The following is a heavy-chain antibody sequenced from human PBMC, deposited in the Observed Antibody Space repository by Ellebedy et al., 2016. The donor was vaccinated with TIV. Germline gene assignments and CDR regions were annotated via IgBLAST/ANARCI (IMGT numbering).Heavy chain of an antibody. V-gene: IGHV3-30-3*01. D-gene: IGHD6-19*01. Sequence: PGGSLRLSCAASGFTFSSYVMHWVRQAPGKGLEGVAVISYDGSNKYYADSVKGRFSISRDNSKNTLYVQMNSLRAEDTAVYYCARGGRDQWLIDYWGQGTLVTVSS. CDR3: ARGGRDQWLIDY. CDR1: GFTFSSYV. CDR2: ISYDGSNK. J-gene: IGHJ4*02.